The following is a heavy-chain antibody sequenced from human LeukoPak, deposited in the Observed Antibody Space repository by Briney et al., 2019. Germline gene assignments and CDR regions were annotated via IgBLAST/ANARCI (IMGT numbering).Heavy chain of an antibody. CDR1: GFTFSSYA. D-gene: IGHD6-19*01. CDR3: AKGARGSGWYTEFFQH. V-gene: IGHV3-23*01. Sequence: GGPLRLSCAASGFTFSSYAMSWLRQAPGKGLEWVSGVGGSGDSTYYADSVKGRFTISRDNSKNTLYLQMNSLRAEDTAVYYCAKGARGSGWYTEFFQHWGQGTLVTVSS. CDR2: VGGSGDST. J-gene: IGHJ1*01.